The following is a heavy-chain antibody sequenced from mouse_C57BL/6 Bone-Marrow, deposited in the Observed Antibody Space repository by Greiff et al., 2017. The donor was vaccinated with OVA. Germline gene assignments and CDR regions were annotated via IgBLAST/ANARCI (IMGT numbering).Heavy chain of an antibody. CDR2: INPGSGGT. J-gene: IGHJ1*03. D-gene: IGHD1-1*01. CDR3: AVLLRYFDV. V-gene: IGHV1-54*01. CDR1: GYAFTNYL. Sequence: VQLQESGAELVRPGTSVKVSCKASGYAFTNYLIEWVKQRPGQGLEWIGVINPGSGGTNYNEKFKGKATLTADKSSSTAYMQLSSLTSEDSAVYFCAVLLRYFDVWGTGTTVTVSS.